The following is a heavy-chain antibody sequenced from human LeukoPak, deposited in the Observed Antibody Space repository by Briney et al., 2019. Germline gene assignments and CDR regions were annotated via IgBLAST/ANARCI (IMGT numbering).Heavy chain of an antibody. D-gene: IGHD3-16*01. V-gene: IGHV4-4*09. CDR1: GGSIRNYY. CDR3: ARHTSGGFDY. CDR2: IYTSGST. J-gene: IGHJ4*02. Sequence: SETLSLTCTVSGGSIRNYYWSWIRQPPGKGLEWIGYIYTSGSTNYNPSLKSRVTISVDTSKNQFSLKLSSVTATDTAVYYCARHTSGGFDYWGQGTLVTVSS.